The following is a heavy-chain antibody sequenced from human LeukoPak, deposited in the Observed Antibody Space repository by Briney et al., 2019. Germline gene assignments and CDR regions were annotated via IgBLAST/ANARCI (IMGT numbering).Heavy chain of an antibody. CDR1: GFTFSSYG. CDR3: AKDLNYDSSGYYYDFGFDY. Sequence: GGSLRLSCAASGFTFSSYGMHWVRQAPGKGLEWVAVIWYGGSNKYYADSVKGRFTISRDNSKNTLYLQMNSLRAEDTAVYYCAKDLNYDSSGYYYDFGFDYWGQGTLVTVSS. CDR2: IWYGGSNK. V-gene: IGHV3-30*02. D-gene: IGHD3-22*01. J-gene: IGHJ4*02.